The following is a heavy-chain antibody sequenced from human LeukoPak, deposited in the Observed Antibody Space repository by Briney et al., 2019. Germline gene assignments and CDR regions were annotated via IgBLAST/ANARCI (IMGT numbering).Heavy chain of an antibody. D-gene: IGHD6-6*01. V-gene: IGHV1-69*01. CDR3: ARASIAARLNLYFDY. Sequence: SAKVSCKASGGTFSSYAIGWVRQAPGQGLEWMGGIIPIFGTASYAQKFQGRVTITANESTSTAYMELSSLRSEDTAVYYCARASIAARLNLYFDYWGQGTLVTVSS. CDR2: IIPIFGTA. J-gene: IGHJ4*02. CDR1: GGTFSSYA.